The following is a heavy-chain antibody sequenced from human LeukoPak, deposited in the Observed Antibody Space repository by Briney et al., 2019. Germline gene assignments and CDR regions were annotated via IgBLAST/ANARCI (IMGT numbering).Heavy chain of an antibody. CDR3: AKYLSRAFDS. V-gene: IGHV3-7*01. CDR2: INQEASRT. D-gene: IGHD2/OR15-2a*01. CDR1: GFTFSNAW. J-gene: IGHJ4*02. Sequence: PGGSLRLSCAASGFTFSNAWMSWVRQAPGKGLEWVGHINQEASRTDHADSVKGRFTISRDNARNLLYLHMSSLRAEDTAVYYCAKYLSRAFDSWGQGILVSVSS.